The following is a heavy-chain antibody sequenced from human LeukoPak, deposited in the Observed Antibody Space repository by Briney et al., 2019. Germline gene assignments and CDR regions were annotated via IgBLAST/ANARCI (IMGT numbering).Heavy chain of an antibody. CDR2: MNPNSGNT. D-gene: IGHD6-19*01. J-gene: IGHJ4*02. Sequence: ASVKVSCKASGGTFTSYDINWVRQATGQGLEWMGWMNPNSGNTGYAQKFQGRVTITRNTSISTAYMELSSLRSEDTAVYYCARGGAYSSGWTEFDYWGQGTLVTVSS. CDR3: ARGGAYSSGWTEFDY. CDR1: GGTFTSYD. V-gene: IGHV1-8*03.